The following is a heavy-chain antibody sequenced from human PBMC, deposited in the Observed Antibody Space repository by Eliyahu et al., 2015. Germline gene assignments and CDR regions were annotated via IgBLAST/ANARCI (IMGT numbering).Heavy chain of an antibody. CDR1: GXSISSYX. Sequence: QVQLQQWGTGLLQPSETLSLTCAVYGXSISSYXXXWXRXPPGKGLEWVGEITQSGNTTYSXNYNPXLRSRLTMSVDTSKNQFSLKLTSVTAADTALYYCARESPYGYSSGLGFWGQGTLVTVT. J-gene: IGHJ4*02. V-gene: IGHV4-34*01. CDR2: ITQSGNTTYSX. D-gene: IGHD5-12*01. CDR3: ARESPYGYSSGLGF.